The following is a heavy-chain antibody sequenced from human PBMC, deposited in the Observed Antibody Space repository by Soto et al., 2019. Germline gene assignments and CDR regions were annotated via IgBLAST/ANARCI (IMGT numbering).Heavy chain of an antibody. CDR3: AKDLETPPIFGVVIIDYYGMDV. CDR2: LSGSGTST. V-gene: IGHV3-23*01. Sequence: CVGICSASSGFSFVYYAMNWVRSAPGKGLVWGSGLSGSGTSTYYADSVKGRFTISRDNSKNTLYLQMNSLRAEDTAVYYCAKDLETPPIFGVVIIDYYGMDVWGQGTTVTGSS. J-gene: IGHJ6*02. D-gene: IGHD3-3*01. CDR1: GFSFVYYA.